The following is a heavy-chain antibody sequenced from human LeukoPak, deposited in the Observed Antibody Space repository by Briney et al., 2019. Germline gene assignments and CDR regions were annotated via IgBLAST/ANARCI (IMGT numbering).Heavy chain of an antibody. Sequence: SETLSLTCTVSGGSISSYYWSWIRQPPRKGLEWIGYIYYSGSTNYNPSLKSRVTISVDTSKNQFSLKLSSVTAADTAVYYCARVPYYYGSGSYYPIWGQGTMVTVSS. CDR2: IYYSGST. J-gene: IGHJ3*02. V-gene: IGHV4-59*01. CDR1: GGSISSYY. CDR3: ARVPYYYGSGSYYPI. D-gene: IGHD3-10*01.